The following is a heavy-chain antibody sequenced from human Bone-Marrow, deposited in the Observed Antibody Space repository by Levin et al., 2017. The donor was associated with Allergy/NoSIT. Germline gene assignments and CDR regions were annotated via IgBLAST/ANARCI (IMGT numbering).Heavy chain of an antibody. V-gene: IGHV1-18*01. CDR1: GYSFTSYY. CDR3: ARHMSSGWPPGGADY. Sequence: PGESLKISCKASGYSFTSYYITWVRQAPGQGLEWMGWVSGYNAGTSYAQKLQDRVTMTIDTSTSTAYMELRSLRSDDTAVYWCARHMSSGWPPGGADYWGQGVLVTVSS. CDR2: VSGYNAGT. D-gene: IGHD3-10*01. J-gene: IGHJ4*02.